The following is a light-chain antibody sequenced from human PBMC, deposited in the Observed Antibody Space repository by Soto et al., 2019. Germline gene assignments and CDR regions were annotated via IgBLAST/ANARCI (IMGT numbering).Light chain of an antibody. CDR1: QSVNSNY. J-gene: IGKJ1*01. Sequence: EIVLTQSPCTLSFSPGERATLSCRASQSVNSNYLAWYQQKRGQAPRLLIYGASSRATGIPDRFSGSGSGTDFTLTISRLEPEDFAVYYCQESPRTFGQGTKVDIK. V-gene: IGKV3-20*01. CDR3: QESPRT. CDR2: GAS.